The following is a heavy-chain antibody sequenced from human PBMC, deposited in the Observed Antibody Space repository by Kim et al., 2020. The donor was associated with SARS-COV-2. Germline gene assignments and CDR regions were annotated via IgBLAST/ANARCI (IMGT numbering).Heavy chain of an antibody. D-gene: IGHD2-15*01. J-gene: IGHJ4*02. V-gene: IGHV1-58*01. CDR1: GFTFTSSA. Sequence: SVKVSCKASGFTFTSSAVQWVRQARGQRLEWIGWIVVGSGNTNYAQKFQERVTITRDMSTSTAYMELSSLRSEDTAVYYCAAATREVVAADYFDYWGQGTLVTVSS. CDR2: IVVGSGNT. CDR3: AAATREVVAADYFDY.